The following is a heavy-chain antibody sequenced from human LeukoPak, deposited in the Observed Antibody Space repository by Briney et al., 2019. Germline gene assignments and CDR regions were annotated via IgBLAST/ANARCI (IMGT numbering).Heavy chain of an antibody. CDR3: AKAGYYDSSGYPAPFDY. CDR2: INSDGSST. Sequence: GGSLRLSCAASGFTFSSYWMHWVRQAPGKGLVWVSRINSDGSSTTYADSVKGRFTISRDNAKYTLYLQMNSLRAEDTAVYYCAKAGYYDSSGYPAPFDYWGQGTLVTVSS. D-gene: IGHD3-22*01. CDR1: GFTFSSYW. J-gene: IGHJ4*02. V-gene: IGHV3-74*01.